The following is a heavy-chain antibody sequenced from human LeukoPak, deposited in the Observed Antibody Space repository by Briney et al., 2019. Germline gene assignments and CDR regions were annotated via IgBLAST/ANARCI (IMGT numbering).Heavy chain of an antibody. V-gene: IGHV3-30*02. Sequence: PGGSLKLSCAASGFTFSSYGMHWVRQAPGKGLEWVAFIRYDGSNKYYADSVKGRFTISRDNSKNTLYLQMNSLRAEDTAVYYCARAATEWMTTVTHDAFDIWGQGTMVTVSS. D-gene: IGHD4-17*01. J-gene: IGHJ3*02. CDR2: IRYDGSNK. CDR3: ARAATEWMTTVTHDAFDI. CDR1: GFTFSSYG.